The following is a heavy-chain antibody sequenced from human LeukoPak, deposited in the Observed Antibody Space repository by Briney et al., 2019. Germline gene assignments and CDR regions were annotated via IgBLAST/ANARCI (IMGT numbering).Heavy chain of an antibody. Sequence: ASVKVSCKASGGTFNSYAINWVRQATGQGLEWMGWMNPKSGNTGYAQKFRGRVTITRNTSISTAYMEVSSLRYEDTAVYYCARRAVDNSYYYYMDVWGKGTTVTVSS. J-gene: IGHJ6*03. CDR1: GGTFNSYA. CDR3: ARRAVDNSYYYYMDV. V-gene: IGHV1-8*03. D-gene: IGHD6-19*01. CDR2: MNPKSGNT.